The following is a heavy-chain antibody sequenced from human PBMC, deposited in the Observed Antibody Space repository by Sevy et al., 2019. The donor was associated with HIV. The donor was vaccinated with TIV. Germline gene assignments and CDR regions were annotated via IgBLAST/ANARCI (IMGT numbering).Heavy chain of an antibody. V-gene: IGHV4-61*01. CDR3: VRGIPDGRGTDYGMDV. D-gene: IGHD1-26*01. CDR1: GGSVSGGSYY. Sequence: SETLSLTCSVSGGSVSGGSYYWGWIRRPPGKGLEWLGYIFDTGSTNYNPSLRSRVRISVASSKNQVSLKVTSVTAADTAIYYCVRGIPDGRGTDYGMDVWGQGTTVTVSS. J-gene: IGHJ6*02. CDR2: IFDTGST.